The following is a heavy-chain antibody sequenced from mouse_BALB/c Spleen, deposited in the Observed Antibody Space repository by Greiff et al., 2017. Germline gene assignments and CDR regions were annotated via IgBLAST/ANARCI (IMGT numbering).Heavy chain of an antibody. Sequence: LKQPGSELVRPGASVKLSCKASGYTFTSYWMHWVKQRPGQGLEWIGNIYPGSGSTNYNGKFKGKATLTADKSSSTAYMQLSSLTSVDSAVYFCAREVYGSLDYWGQGTTLTVSS. J-gene: IGHJ2*01. CDR1: GYTFTSYW. CDR2: IYPGSGST. CDR3: AREVYGSLDY. D-gene: IGHD1-1*01. V-gene: IGHV1S22*01.